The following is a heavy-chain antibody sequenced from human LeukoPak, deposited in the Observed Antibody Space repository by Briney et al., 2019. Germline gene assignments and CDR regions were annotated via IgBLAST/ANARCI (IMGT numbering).Heavy chain of an antibody. V-gene: IGHV3-30-3*01. CDR1: GFTFSSYA. J-gene: IGHJ6*02. CDR2: ISYDGGYK. CDR3: ARAAGTTTGGMDV. D-gene: IGHD1-14*01. Sequence: GRSLRLSCAASGFTFSSYALHWVRQAPGKGLEWVAVISYDGGYKYYADSVKGRFTMSRDNSKNTVYLQMNSLRVEDTAVFYCARAAGTTTGGMDVWGQGTTVTVSS.